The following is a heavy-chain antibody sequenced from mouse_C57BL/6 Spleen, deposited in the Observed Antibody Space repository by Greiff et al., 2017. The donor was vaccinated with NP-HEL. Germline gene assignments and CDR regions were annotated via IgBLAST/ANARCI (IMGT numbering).Heavy chain of an antibody. CDR2: INPSTGGP. D-gene: IGHD1-1*01. J-gene: IGHJ1*03. V-gene: IGHV1-42*01. CDR1: GYSFTGYY. Sequence: EVKLMESGPELVKPGASVKISCKASGYSFTGYYMNWVKQSPEKSLEWIGEINPSTGGPPNNKKSKAKATLTVDKSSSTAYMQLKSLTSEDSAVYYCARPSYYYGSSYHWYFDVWGTGTTVTVSS. CDR3: ARPSYYYGSSYHWYFDV.